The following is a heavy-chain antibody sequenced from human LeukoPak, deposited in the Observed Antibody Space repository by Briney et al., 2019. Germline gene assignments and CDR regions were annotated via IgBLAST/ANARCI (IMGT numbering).Heavy chain of an antibody. CDR1: GYTFTGYY. Sequence: ASVKVSCKASGYTFTGYYMHWVRQAPGQGLEWMGWINPSGGSTSYAQKFQGRVTMTRDMSTSTVYMELSSLRSEDTAVYYCARAGYSSSWYLYYFDYWGQGTLVTVSS. CDR2: INPSGGST. J-gene: IGHJ4*02. CDR3: ARAGYSSSWYLYYFDY. D-gene: IGHD6-13*01. V-gene: IGHV1-46*01.